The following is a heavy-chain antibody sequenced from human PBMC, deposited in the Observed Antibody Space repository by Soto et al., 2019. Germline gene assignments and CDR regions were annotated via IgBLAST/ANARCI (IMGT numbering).Heavy chain of an antibody. CDR1: GFTFSNYP. V-gene: IGHV3-23*01. D-gene: IGHD6-19*01. Sequence: GGSLRLSCAASGFTFSNYPLSWVRQAPGKGLEWVSGMSGGGASTYYADSVKGRFTISRDNSKNTLYLQMNSLRGEDTAIYYCAKVGSGWYYFDYWGQGTLVTVSS. J-gene: IGHJ4*02. CDR3: AKVGSGWYYFDY. CDR2: MSGGGAST.